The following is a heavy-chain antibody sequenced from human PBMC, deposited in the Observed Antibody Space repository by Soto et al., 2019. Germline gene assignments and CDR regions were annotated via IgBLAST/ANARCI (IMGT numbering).Heavy chain of an antibody. CDR2: IYYSGTT. CDR3: ARQSGGYDYYAMDV. J-gene: IGHJ6*02. Sequence: NPSETLSLTSNVSGGPIVDYHRTWIRQRPGKGLEWIGYIYYSGTTDYSPSLKSRVTISVDTSKNQFSLKLSSVTAADSAIYYCARQSGGYDYYAMDVWGQGTTVT. D-gene: IGHD1-26*01. V-gene: IGHV4-59*08. CDR1: GGPIVDYH.